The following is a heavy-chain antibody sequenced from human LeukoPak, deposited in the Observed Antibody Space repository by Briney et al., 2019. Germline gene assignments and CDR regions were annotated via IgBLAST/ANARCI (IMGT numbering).Heavy chain of an antibody. CDR2: ISSSGSTI. CDR1: GFTLSDYY. Sequence: PGGSLSLSCAASGFTLSDYYMSWILQAPGKGLEWVSYISSSGSTIYYADSVKGRFTISRDNAKNSLYLQMNSLRAEDTAVYYCARGMIDFGLVIIGGEFDYWGQGTLVTVSS. D-gene: IGHD3/OR15-3a*01. V-gene: IGHV3-11*01. J-gene: IGHJ4*02. CDR3: ARGMIDFGLVIIGGEFDY.